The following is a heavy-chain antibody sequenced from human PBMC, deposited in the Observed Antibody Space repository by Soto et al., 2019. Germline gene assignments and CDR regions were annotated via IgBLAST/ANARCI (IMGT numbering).Heavy chain of an antibody. D-gene: IGHD2-21*02. CDR1: GYTFTSYY. V-gene: IGHV1-46*01. J-gene: IGHJ5*02. CDR2: INPSGGST. CDR3: ARDTDCGGDCPYWFDP. Sequence: ASVKVSCKASGYTFTSYYMHWVRQAPGQGLEWMGIINPSGGSTSYAQKFQGRVTMTRDTSTSTAYMELSSLRSEDTAVYYCARDTDCGGDCPYWFDPWGQGTLVTVSS.